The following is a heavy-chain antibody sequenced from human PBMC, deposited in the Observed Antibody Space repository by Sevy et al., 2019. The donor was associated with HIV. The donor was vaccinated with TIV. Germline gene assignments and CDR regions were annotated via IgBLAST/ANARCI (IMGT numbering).Heavy chain of an antibody. CDR3: ARERGDCSGGSCPPYYYYYGMDV. V-gene: IGHV5-51*01. J-gene: IGHJ6*02. D-gene: IGHD2-15*01. Sequence: GESLKISCKGSGYSFTSYWIGWVRQMPGKGLEWTGIIYPGNSDTRDSPSFQGQVTISADKSISTAYLQWSSLKASDTAMYYCARERGDCSGGSCPPYYYYYGMDVWGQGTTVTVSS. CDR1: GYSFTSYW. CDR2: IYPGNSDT.